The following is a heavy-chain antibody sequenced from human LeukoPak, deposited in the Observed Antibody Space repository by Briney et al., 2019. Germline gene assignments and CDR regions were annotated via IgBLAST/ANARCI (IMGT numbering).Heavy chain of an antibody. CDR1: GGSISSGSYY. CDR3: ARGSEWLSP. Sequence: PSETLSLTCTVSGGSISSGSYYWSWIRQPAGKGLEWIGRIYTSGSTDYSPSLHSRVTMSVDTSRNQLSLKLNSATAADTAVYYCARGSEWLSPWGQGTLVTVSS. CDR2: IYTSGST. V-gene: IGHV4-61*02. J-gene: IGHJ5*02. D-gene: IGHD3-3*01.